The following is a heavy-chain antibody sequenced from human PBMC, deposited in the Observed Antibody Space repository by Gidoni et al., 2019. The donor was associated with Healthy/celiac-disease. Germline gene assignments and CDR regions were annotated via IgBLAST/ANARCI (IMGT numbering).Heavy chain of an antibody. J-gene: IGHJ4*02. CDR3: ARGAAAAGNFDY. CDR2: IYSGGST. V-gene: IGHV3-53*01. CDR1: GFTVSSNY. D-gene: IGHD6-13*01. Sequence: QPGGSLRLSCAATGFTVSSNYMSWVRQAPGKGLEWVSVIYSGGSTSYADSVKVRFTISRDNSKNTLYLQMNSLRAEDTAVYYCARGAAAAGNFDYWGQGTLGTVSS.